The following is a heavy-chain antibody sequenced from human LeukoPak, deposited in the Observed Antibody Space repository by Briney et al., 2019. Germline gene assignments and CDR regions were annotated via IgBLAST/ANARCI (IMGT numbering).Heavy chain of an antibody. CDR2: IYHSGST. Sequence: SETLSLTCTVSGGSLSTYYWTWIRQPPGKGLEWIGYIYHSGSTNYNPSLKSRVTISVNTSKNHFSLKLSSVTAADTAVYYCARHGTTGTNLNWFDPWGQGTLVTVSS. J-gene: IGHJ5*02. D-gene: IGHD1-1*01. V-gene: IGHV4-59*01. CDR3: ARHGTTGTNLNWFDP. CDR1: GGSLSTYY.